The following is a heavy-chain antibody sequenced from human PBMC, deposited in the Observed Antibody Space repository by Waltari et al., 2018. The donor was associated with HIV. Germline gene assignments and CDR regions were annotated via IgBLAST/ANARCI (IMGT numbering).Heavy chain of an antibody. J-gene: IGHJ2*01. V-gene: IGHV3-74*01. CDR1: GFTFSSYW. CDR3: ARDGDDLGSGSYWYFDL. Sequence: EVQLVESGGGLVQPGGSLRLSCAASGFTFSSYWMHWVRQAPGKGLVGVSRINSGGSSTSYADSVKGRFTISRDNAKNTLYLQMNSLRAEDTAVYYCARDGDDLGSGSYWYFDLWGRGTLVTVSS. D-gene: IGHD1-26*01. CDR2: INSGGSST.